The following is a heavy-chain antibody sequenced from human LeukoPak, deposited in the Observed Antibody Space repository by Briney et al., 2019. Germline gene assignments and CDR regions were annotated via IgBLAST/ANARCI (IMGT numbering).Heavy chain of an antibody. CDR3: ARDEWGSFDY. D-gene: IGHD2-8*01. CDR2: ISSSGSTI. CDR1: GFTFNTYT. Sequence: GGSLRLSCAASGFTFNTYTMNWVRQAPGKGLEWVSYISSSGSTIYYADSVKGRFTISRDNAKNSLYLQMNSLRAEDTAVYYCARDEWGSFDYWGQGTLVTVSS. V-gene: IGHV3-48*01. J-gene: IGHJ4*02.